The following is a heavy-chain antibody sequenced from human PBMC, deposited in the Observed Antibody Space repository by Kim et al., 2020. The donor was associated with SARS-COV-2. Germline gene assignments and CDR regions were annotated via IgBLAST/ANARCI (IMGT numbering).Heavy chain of an antibody. CDR1: GFTFSSYA. D-gene: IGHD6-19*01. CDR3: VKDISSGWYSYFDY. V-gene: IGHV3-64D*06. J-gene: IGHJ4*02. CDR2: ISSNGGST. Sequence: GGSLRLSCSASGFTFSSYAMHWVRQAPGKGLECVSAISSNGGSTYYADSVKGRFTISRDNSKNTLYLQMSSLRAEDTAVYYCVKDISSGWYSYFDYWGQGTLVTVSS.